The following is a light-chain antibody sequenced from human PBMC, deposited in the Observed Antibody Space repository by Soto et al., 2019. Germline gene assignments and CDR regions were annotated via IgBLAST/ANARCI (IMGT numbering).Light chain of an antibody. CDR1: QGIASS. Sequence: DIQLTQSPSFLSASVGDRVIITCRASQGIASSLAWYQQKAGKAPKLLIYGASTLETGDPSRFSGSGPGTEFTLTISSLQPEDFGIYYCQQFNSYPLTFGGGTKVEIK. CDR2: GAS. CDR3: QQFNSYPLT. V-gene: IGKV1-9*01. J-gene: IGKJ4*01.